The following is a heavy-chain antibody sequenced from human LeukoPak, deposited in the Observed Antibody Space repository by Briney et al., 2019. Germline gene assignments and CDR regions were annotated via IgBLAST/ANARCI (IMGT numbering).Heavy chain of an antibody. Sequence: PSETLSLTCTVSAGSISSYYWNWLRQSPGKGLEWIGYIYYTGTTKYNPSLTSRVTISIDTSKNQFSLKLSSVTAADTAVYYCARDRSATYYYDSSGYYYYYFDYWGQGTLVTVSS. J-gene: IGHJ4*02. CDR2: IYYTGTT. CDR1: AGSISSYY. V-gene: IGHV4-59*12. D-gene: IGHD3-22*01. CDR3: ARDRSATYYYDSSGYYYYYFDY.